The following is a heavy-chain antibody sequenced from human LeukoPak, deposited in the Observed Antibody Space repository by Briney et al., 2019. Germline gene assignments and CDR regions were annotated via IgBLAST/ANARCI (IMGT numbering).Heavy chain of an antibody. D-gene: IGHD3-9*01. CDR1: GFTFSSYA. CDR3: AKDMRFDWTPYYFDY. V-gene: IGHV3-23*01. Sequence: GGSLRLSCAASGFTFSSYAMSWVRQAPGKGLEWVSTISGSGGSTYYADSVKGRFTISRDNSKNTLYLQMNSLRAEDTAVYYCAKDMRFDWTPYYFDYWGQGTLVTVSS. J-gene: IGHJ4*02. CDR2: ISGSGGST.